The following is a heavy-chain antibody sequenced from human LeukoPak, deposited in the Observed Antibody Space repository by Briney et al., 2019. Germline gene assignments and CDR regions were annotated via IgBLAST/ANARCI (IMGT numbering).Heavy chain of an antibody. J-gene: IGHJ3*02. V-gene: IGHV6-1*01. CDR3: ASITGIRGFGTFDI. CDR2: TYYRSKWYN. CDR1: GDSVSSNSAA. D-gene: IGHD2-8*02. Sequence: SQTLSLTCAISGDSVSSNSAAWNWIRQSPSRGLEWLGRTYYRSKWYNDYALSVKSRITINPDTSKNQFSLQLNSVTPDDTAVYYCASITGIRGFGTFDIWGQGTMVTVSS.